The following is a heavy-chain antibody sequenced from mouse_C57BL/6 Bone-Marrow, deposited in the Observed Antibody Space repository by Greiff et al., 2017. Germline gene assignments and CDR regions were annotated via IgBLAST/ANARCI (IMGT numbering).Heavy chain of an antibody. CDR2: IHPNRGST. CDR3: ARSDITTVVSFDY. J-gene: IGHJ2*01. V-gene: IGHV1-64*01. CDR1: GYTFTSYW. Sequence: VQLQQPGAELVKPGASVKLSCKASGYTFTSYWMHWVKQRPGQGLEWIGMIHPNRGSTNYNEKFKRKATLTVDKSSSPAYMQLSSLTSGDSAVYYCARSDITTVVSFDYWGQGTTLTVSS. D-gene: IGHD1-1*01.